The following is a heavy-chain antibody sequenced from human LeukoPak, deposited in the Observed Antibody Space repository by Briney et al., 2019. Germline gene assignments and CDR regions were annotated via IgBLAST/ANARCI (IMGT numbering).Heavy chain of an antibody. CDR3: ARETINASGSYQGSDY. V-gene: IGHV4-61*02. D-gene: IGHD1-26*01. CDR1: GGSISSGSYY. J-gene: IGHJ4*02. Sequence: PSQTLSLTCTVSGGSISSGSYYWSWIRQPAGKGLEWIGRIYTSGSTNYNPSLKSRVTISVDTSKNQFSLKLSSVTAADTAVYYCARETINASGSYQGSDYWGQGTLVTVSS. CDR2: IYTSGST.